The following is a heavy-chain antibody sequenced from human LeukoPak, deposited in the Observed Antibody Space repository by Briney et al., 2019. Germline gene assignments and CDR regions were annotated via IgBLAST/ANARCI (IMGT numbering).Heavy chain of an antibody. V-gene: IGHV3-48*03. CDR1: GFTFSSYE. D-gene: IGHD4-17*01. CDR2: ISSSGSTI. J-gene: IGHJ4*02. CDR3: ARDLYGDYFFDY. Sequence: GGSLRLSCAASGFTFSSYEMNWVRQAPGKGLEWVSYISSSGSTIYYADSVKGRFTISRDNAKNSLYLQMNSLRAEDTAVYYCARDLYGDYFFDYWGQGTLVTVSS.